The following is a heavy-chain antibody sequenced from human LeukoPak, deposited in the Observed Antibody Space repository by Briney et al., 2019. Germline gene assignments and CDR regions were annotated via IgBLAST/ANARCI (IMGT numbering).Heavy chain of an antibody. D-gene: IGHD4-17*01. J-gene: IGHJ3*02. CDR3: AGVRGDYDAFDI. Sequence: SQTLSLTCTVSGGSISSGDYYWSWIRQPPGKGLEWIGYIYYSGSTYYNPSLKSRVTISVDTSKNQFSLKLSSVTAADTAVYYCAGVRGDYDAFDIWGQGTMVTVSS. V-gene: IGHV4-30-4*01. CDR2: IYYSGST. CDR1: GGSISSGDYY.